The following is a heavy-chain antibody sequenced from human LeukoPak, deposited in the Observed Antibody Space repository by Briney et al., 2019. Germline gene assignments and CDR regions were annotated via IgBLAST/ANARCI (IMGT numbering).Heavy chain of an antibody. Sequence: GSLRLSCAASGFTFSDYYMSWIRQAPGKGLELVSYISDSDSTIYYADSVRGRFTISRDNAKNSMYLQMNSLRAEDTAVYYCAADQFGYYYGSGNYPWGQGTLVTVSS. CDR2: ISDSDSTI. CDR1: GFTFSDYY. V-gene: IGHV3-11*01. D-gene: IGHD3-10*01. J-gene: IGHJ5*02. CDR3: AADQFGYYYGSGNYP.